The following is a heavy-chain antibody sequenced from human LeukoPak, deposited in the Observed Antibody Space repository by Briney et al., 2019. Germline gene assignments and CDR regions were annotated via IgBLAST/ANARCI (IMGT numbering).Heavy chain of an antibody. J-gene: IGHJ4*02. V-gene: IGHV3-23*01. Sequence: PGGSLRLSRAASGFTFSSYAMSWVRQAPGKGLEWVSAISGSGGSTYYADSVKGRFTISRDNSKNTLYLQMNSLRAEDTAVYYCAKDPDSGSYSYFDYWGQGTLVTVSS. D-gene: IGHD1-26*01. CDR3: AKDPDSGSYSYFDY. CDR2: ISGSGGST. CDR1: GFTFSSYA.